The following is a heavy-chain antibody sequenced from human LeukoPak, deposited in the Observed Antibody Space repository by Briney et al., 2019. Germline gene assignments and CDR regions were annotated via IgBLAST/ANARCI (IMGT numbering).Heavy chain of an antibody. CDR2: ISSSSSYI. Sequence: GGSLRLSCAASGFTFSDYGMHWVRQAPGKGLEWVSSISSSSSYIYYADSVKGRFTISRDNAKNSLYLQMNSLRAEDTAVYYCARDNGRIQRRFSRADAFDIWGQGTMVTVSS. J-gene: IGHJ3*02. D-gene: IGHD5-18*01. CDR1: GFTFSDYG. CDR3: ARDNGRIQRRFSRADAFDI. V-gene: IGHV3-21*01.